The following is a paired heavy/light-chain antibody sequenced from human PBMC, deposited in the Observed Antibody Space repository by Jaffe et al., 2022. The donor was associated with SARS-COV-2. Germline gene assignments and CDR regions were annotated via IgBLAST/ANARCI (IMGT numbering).Light chain of an antibody. CDR3: QQYNNWPTT. Sequence: EIVMTQSPATLSVSPGERATLSCRASQSVSSNLAWYQQKPGQAPRLLIYGASTRATDIPARFSGSGSGTEFTLTISSLQSEDFAVYYCQQYNNWPTTFGQGTKLEIK. J-gene: IGKJ2*01. CDR1: QSVSSN. V-gene: IGKV3-15*01. CDR2: GAS.
Heavy chain of an antibody. J-gene: IGHJ5*02. CDR3: ARGPPLFDP. V-gene: IGHV3-48*01. CDR1: GFTFSDYT. CDR2: INIASSTI. Sequence: EVQLVESGGGLVQPGGSLRLSCAASGFTFSDYTMNWVRQAPGKGLEWVSYINIASSTIYYADSVKGRFTISRDNAKNSLYLQMNSLRAEDTAVYYCARGPPLFDPWGQGTLVTVSS.